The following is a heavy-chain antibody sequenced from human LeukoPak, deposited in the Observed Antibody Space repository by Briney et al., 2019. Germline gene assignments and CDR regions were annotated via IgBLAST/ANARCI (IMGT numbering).Heavy chain of an antibody. CDR1: GFTFSSYW. CDR3: ARDSPYCSGGSCPYYYGMDV. D-gene: IGHD2-15*01. J-gene: IGHJ6*02. Sequence: GGSLRLSCVASGFTFSSYWMHWVRQAPWKGLVWVSRINSDGSSISYADSVKGRFTISRDNAKNTLYLQMNSLRGEDTAVYYCARDSPYCSGGSCPYYYGMDVWGQGTTVTVSS. V-gene: IGHV3-74*01. CDR2: INSDGSSI.